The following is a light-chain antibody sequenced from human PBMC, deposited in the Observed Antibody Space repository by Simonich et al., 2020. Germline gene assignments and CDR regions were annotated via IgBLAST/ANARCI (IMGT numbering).Light chain of an antibody. Sequence: QSALTQPASVSGSPGQSITISCTGTSSDVGGYNYVSWYQQHPGKAPKLMIYEGSTRPSGVSNRFSGSKSGNPASLTISGLQAEDEADYYCCSYAGSSTVVFGGGTKLTVL. CDR2: EGS. V-gene: IGLV2-23*01. CDR3: CSYAGSSTVV. J-gene: IGLJ2*01. CDR1: SSDVGGYNY.